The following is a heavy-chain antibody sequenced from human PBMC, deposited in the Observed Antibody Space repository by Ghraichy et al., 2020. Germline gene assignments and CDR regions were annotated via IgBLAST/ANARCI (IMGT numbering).Heavy chain of an antibody. D-gene: IGHD3-10*01. CDR1: GFTFSSYG. V-gene: IGHV3-33*01. CDR2: IWYDGSNK. CDR3: ARGGSYRGYYYYGMDV. J-gene: IGHJ6*02. Sequence: GESLNISCAASGFTFSSYGMHWVRQAPGKGLEWVAVIWYDGSNKYYADSVKGRFTISRDNSKNTLYLQMNSLRAEDTAVYYCARGGSYRGYYYYGMDVWGQGTTVTVSS.